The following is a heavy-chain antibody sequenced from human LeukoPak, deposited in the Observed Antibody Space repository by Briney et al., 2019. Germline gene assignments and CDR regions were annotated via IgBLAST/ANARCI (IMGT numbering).Heavy chain of an antibody. CDR1: SGPISSYY. Sequence: SETLSLTCTVSSGPISSYYWSWIRQPPGKGLEWIGYIYYSGSTNYNPSLKSRVTISVDTSKNQFSLKLSSVTAADTAVYYCAGGWFTNYFDYWGQGTLVTVSS. CDR3: AGGWFTNYFDY. D-gene: IGHD2-15*01. V-gene: IGHV4-59*01. J-gene: IGHJ4*02. CDR2: IYYSGST.